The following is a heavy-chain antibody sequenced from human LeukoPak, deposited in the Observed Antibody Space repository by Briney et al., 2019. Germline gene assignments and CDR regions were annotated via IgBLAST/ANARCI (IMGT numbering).Heavy chain of an antibody. CDR2: ISGSGGST. J-gene: IGHJ4*02. CDR3: ARAYDFWSGPGGY. V-gene: IGHV3-23*01. Sequence: GGSLRLSCAASGFTFSSYAMSWVRQAPGKGLEWVSAISGSGGSTYYADSVKGRFTISRDNAKNSLYLQMNSLRAEDTAVYYCARAYDFWSGPGGYWGQRTLVTVSS. CDR1: GFTFSSYA. D-gene: IGHD3-3*01.